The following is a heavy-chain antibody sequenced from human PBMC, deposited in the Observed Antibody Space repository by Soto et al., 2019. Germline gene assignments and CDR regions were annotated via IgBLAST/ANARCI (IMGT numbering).Heavy chain of an antibody. Sequence: GGSLRLSCAASGFSFSNYGMHWVRQAPGKGLEWVAAIFRDGNTKQYADAVKGLFSFSRDNSQNTLYLQMNSLRTEDTAVYYCTHSRGSLNFDYGGPGALVKVFS. D-gene: IGHD2-15*01. CDR3: THSRGSLNFDY. CDR2: IFRDGNTK. V-gene: IGHV3-33*01. CDR1: GFSFSNYG. J-gene: IGHJ4*02.